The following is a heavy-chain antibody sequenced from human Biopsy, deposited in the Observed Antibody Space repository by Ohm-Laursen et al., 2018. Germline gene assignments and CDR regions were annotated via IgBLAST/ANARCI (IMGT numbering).Heavy chain of an antibody. V-gene: IGHV3-21*06. Sequence: SLRLSCAASGVTLSGYAMNWVRQAPGKGLEWVSSISASSSYMHSADSVKGRFTVSRDNAKNSLYLQMNSLRAADTAIYYCATELLPPGVGGPWLDSWGQGTPVTVSS. CDR1: GVTLSGYA. CDR2: ISASSSYM. J-gene: IGHJ5*01. D-gene: IGHD3-16*01. CDR3: ATELLPPGVGGPWLDS.